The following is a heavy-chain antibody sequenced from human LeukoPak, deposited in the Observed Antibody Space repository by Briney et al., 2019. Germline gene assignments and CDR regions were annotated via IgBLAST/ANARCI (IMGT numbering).Heavy chain of an antibody. V-gene: IGHV4-59*01. J-gene: IGHJ4*02. Sequence: PSETLSLTCTVSGGSISSYYWSWIRQPPGKGLERIGYIYYSGSTNYNPSLKSRVTISVDTSKNQFSLKLSSVTAADTAVYYCARGTPRIAAAPIDYWGQGTLVTVSS. CDR2: IYYSGST. CDR3: ARGTPRIAAAPIDY. D-gene: IGHD6-13*01. CDR1: GGSISSYY.